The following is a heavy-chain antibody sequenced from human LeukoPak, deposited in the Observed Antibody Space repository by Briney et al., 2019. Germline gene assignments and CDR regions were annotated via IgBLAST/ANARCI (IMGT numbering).Heavy chain of an antibody. D-gene: IGHD2-2*02. J-gene: IGHJ4*02. CDR3: ARHRSEYPFDY. V-gene: IGHV4-39*01. CDR1: GGSISSSSYY. Sequence: SETLSLTCTVSGGSISSSSYYWGWIRQPPGKGLEWIGSIYYSGSTYYNPSLKSRVTISVDTSKNQFSLKLSSVTAADTAVYYCARHRSEYPFDYWGQGTLVTVSS. CDR2: IYYSGST.